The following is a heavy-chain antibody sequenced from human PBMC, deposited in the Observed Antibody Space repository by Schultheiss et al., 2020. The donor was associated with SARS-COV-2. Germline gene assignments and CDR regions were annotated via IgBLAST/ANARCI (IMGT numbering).Heavy chain of an antibody. Sequence: GGSLRLSCAASGFTFSDYYMSWIRQIPGKGLEWISYINGASGHTDYADSVKGRFTISRDNAKKSLYLEMNSLRAEDTAVYYCARDGIRTAPGNWFDPWGQGILVTVSS. J-gene: IGHJ5*02. CDR2: INGASGHT. CDR1: GFTFSDYY. D-gene: IGHD2-21*02. CDR3: ARDGIRTAPGNWFDP. V-gene: IGHV3-11*05.